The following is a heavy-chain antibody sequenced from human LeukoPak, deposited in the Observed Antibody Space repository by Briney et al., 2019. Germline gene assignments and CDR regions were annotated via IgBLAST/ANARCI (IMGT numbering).Heavy chain of an antibody. Sequence: GGSLRLSCAASGFTFSSYSMNWVRQAPGNGLESVSSISSSSSYIYYADSVKGRFTISRDNAKNSLYLQMNSLRAEDTAVYYCARVGDSSGYYYYGMDVWGQGTTVTVSS. CDR2: ISSSSSYI. V-gene: IGHV3-21*01. J-gene: IGHJ6*02. D-gene: IGHD3-22*01. CDR3: ARVGDSSGYYYYGMDV. CDR1: GFTFSSYS.